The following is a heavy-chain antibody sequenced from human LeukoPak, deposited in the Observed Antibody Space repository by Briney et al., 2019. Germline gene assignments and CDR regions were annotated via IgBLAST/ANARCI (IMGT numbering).Heavy chain of an antibody. CDR2: INHSGST. V-gene: IGHV4-34*01. CDR3: ARVLAVAGYYFDY. CDR1: GGSFSGYY. Sequence: SETLSLTCAVYGGSFSGYYWSWIRQPPGKGLEWIGEINHSGSTNYNPSLKSRVTISVDTSKNQFSLKLSSVTAADTAVYYCARVLAVAGYYFDYWGQGTLVTVSS. D-gene: IGHD6-19*01. J-gene: IGHJ4*02.